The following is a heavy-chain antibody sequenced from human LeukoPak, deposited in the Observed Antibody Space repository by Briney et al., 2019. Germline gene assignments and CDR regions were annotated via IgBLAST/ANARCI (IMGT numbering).Heavy chain of an antibody. CDR2: INHSGST. CDR1: GGSCSGYY. CDR3: ARDLGYCSSTSCYAFAFDI. V-gene: IGHV4-34*01. D-gene: IGHD2-2*01. J-gene: IGHJ3*02. Sequence: SSETLSLTCAVYGGSCSGYYWSWIRQPPGKGLEWIGEINHSGSTNYNPSLKSRVTISVDTSKNQFSLKLSSVTAADTAVYYCARDLGYCSSTSCYAFAFDIWGQGTMVTVSS.